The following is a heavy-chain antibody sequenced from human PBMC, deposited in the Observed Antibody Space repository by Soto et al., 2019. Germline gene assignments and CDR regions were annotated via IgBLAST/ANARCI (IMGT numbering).Heavy chain of an antibody. CDR2: IKPEGSAYI. J-gene: IGHJ5*02. Sequence: GGSLRLSCAVSGFTFGSYWMNWVLLIPGKGLEWVAYIKPEGSAYIYYTDALRGRFTISRDNAKNSLHLQMNSLRAEDTAVYYCTRDASRDSSARGWFDPWGPGTLVTVSS. CDR1: GFTFGSYW. CDR3: TRDASRDSSARGWFDP. D-gene: IGHD6-13*01. V-gene: IGHV3-7*01.